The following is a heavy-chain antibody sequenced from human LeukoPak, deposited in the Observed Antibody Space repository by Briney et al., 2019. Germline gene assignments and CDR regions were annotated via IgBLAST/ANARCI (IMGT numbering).Heavy chain of an antibody. CDR1: GGSFSGYY. V-gene: IGHV4-34*01. D-gene: IGHD1-26*01. CDR2: INHSGST. Sequence: PSETLSLTCAVYGGSFSGYYWSWIRQPPGKGLEWIGEINHSGSTNYNPSLKSRVTISVDTSKNQFSLKLSSVTAADTAVYYCAKDRSKGSYGDEFDFWGQGTLVTVSS. CDR3: AKDRSKGSYGDEFDF. J-gene: IGHJ4*02.